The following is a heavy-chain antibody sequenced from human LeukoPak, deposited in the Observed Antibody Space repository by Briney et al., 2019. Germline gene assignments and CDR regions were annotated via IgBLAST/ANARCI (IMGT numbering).Heavy chain of an antibody. CDR2: IYYSGST. J-gene: IGHJ4*02. V-gene: IGHV4-39*01. Sequence: PSQTLSLTCTVSGGSISSSSYYWGWIRQPPGKGLEWIGSIYYSGSTYYNPSLKSRVTISVDTSKNQFSLKLSSVTAADTAVYYCARGHDYSLGVYYFDYWGQGTLVTVSS. D-gene: IGHD4-11*01. CDR3: ARGHDYSLGVYYFDY. CDR1: GGSISSSSYY.